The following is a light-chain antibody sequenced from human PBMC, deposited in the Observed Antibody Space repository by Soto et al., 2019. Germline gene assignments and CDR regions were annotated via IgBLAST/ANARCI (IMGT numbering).Light chain of an antibody. J-gene: IGLJ3*02. Sequence: SYELTQPPSVSVAPGKTATITCGGTNIGSESVHWYQQKPGQAPVLVIYYDSARPSGIPERFSGSNSGNTATLSITRVEAGDEADYFCQVWDGSSDQQVFGGGTKLTVL. CDR1: NIGSES. CDR3: QVWDGSSDQQV. V-gene: IGLV3-21*04. CDR2: YDS.